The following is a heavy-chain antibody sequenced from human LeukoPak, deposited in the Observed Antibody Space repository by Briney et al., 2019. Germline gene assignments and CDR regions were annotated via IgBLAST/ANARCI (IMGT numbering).Heavy chain of an antibody. V-gene: IGHV4-61*01. Sequence: SETLSLTCTVSGGSVSSGSYYWSWIRQPPGKGLEWIGYIYYSGSTNYNPSLKSRVTISVDTSKNQFSLKLSSVTAADTAVYYCARTTSIRRPYYFDYWGQGTLVTVSS. D-gene: IGHD2-21*01. CDR2: IYYSGST. CDR3: ARTTSIRRPYYFDY. J-gene: IGHJ4*02. CDR1: GGSVSSGSYY.